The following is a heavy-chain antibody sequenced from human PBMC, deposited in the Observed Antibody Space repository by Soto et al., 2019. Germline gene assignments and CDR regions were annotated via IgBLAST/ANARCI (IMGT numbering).Heavy chain of an antibody. CDR2: IYYSGST. J-gene: IGHJ5*02. CDR3: ARITVIIVGAISWFDP. Sequence: SETLSLTCTVSGGSISSSSYYWGWIRQPPGKGLEWIGSIYYSGSTYYNPSLKSRVTISVDTSKNQFSLKLSSVTAADTAVYYCARITVIIVGAISWFDPWGQGNLVTVSS. V-gene: IGHV4-39*01. D-gene: IGHD1-26*01. CDR1: GGSISSSSYY.